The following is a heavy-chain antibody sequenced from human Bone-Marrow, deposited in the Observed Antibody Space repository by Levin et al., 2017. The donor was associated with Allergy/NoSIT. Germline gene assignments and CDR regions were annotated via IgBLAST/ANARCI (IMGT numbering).Heavy chain of an antibody. CDR1: GASISSGSSY. J-gene: IGHJ2*01. CDR3: ARTETRGLDWYFDH. V-gene: IGHV4-39*01. CDR2: VFYSGAT. D-gene: IGHD2-2*01. Sequence: SETLSLTCSVSGASISSGSSYWGWIRQSPGKGLEWIGGVFYSGATFYNPSLKNRVTISVDTSNDQFSLKIDSVTATDTAVYYCARTETRGLDWYFDHWGRGTLVTVSS.